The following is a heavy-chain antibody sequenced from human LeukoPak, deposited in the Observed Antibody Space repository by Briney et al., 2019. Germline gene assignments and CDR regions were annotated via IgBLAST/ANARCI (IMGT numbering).Heavy chain of an antibody. CDR2: ISSSSSYI. Sequence: GSLRLSCAASGFTFSSYSMNWVRQAPGKGLEWVSSISSSSSYIYYADSVKGRFTISRDNAKNSLYLQMNSLRAEDTAVYYCARGNTIAVAFDYWGQGTLVTVSS. J-gene: IGHJ4*02. CDR3: ARGNTIAVAFDY. V-gene: IGHV3-21*01. CDR1: GFTFSSYS. D-gene: IGHD6-19*01.